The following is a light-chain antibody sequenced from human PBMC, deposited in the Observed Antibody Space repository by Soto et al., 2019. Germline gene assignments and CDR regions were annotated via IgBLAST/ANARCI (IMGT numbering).Light chain of an antibody. CDR1: QDIRTE. J-gene: IGKJ1*01. V-gene: IGKV1-6*01. CDR2: GPT. CDR3: LQDYNYPRT. Sequence: ALQMTQSPYSLSASVGDRDTITCRASQDIRTELGWYQQKPGKAPKLLIYGPTTLQSGVPSRFSGSGSGTDFTLTISGLQPEDVETYYCLQDYNYPRTFGQGTKVEVK.